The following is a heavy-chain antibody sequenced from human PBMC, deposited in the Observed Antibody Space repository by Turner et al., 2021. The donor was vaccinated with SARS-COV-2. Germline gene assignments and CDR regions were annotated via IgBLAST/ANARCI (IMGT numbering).Heavy chain of an antibody. V-gene: IGHV3-13*04. CDR3: ARGYFDSSGYHNWFDP. CDR2: IGTAGDT. Sequence: EVQLVESVGGLVQPGWSLRLSCSASGFTFSSYDMHWVRQATGKGLEWVSAIGTAGDTYYPGSVKGRFTISRENAKNSLYLQMNSLRAGDTAVYYCARGYFDSSGYHNWFDPWGQGTLVTVSS. J-gene: IGHJ5*02. D-gene: IGHD3-22*01. CDR1: GFTFSSYD.